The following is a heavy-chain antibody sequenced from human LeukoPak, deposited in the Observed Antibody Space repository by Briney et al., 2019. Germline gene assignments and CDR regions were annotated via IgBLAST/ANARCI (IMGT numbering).Heavy chain of an antibody. D-gene: IGHD6-13*01. CDR3: ARVFSSPSREKNNQYFDY. V-gene: IGHV3-11*01. CDR2: ISSSGSTI. J-gene: IGHJ4*02. CDR1: GFTFSDYY. Sequence: SGGSLRLSCAASGFTFSDYYMRWIRQAPGKGLEWVSYISSSGSTIYYADSVKGRFTISRHNAKNSLYLQMNSLRAEDTAVYYCARVFSSPSREKNNQYFDYWGQGTLVTVSS.